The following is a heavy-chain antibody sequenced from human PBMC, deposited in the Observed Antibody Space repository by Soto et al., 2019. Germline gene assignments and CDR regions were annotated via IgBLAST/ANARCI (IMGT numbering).Heavy chain of an antibody. Sequence: QVQLVESGGGVVQPGRSLRLSCAASGFTFSSYGMHWVRQAPGKGLEWVAVIWYDGSNKYYADSVKGRFTISRDNSKNTRYLQMNSLRAEDTAVYYCARESQDYYDNWGQGTLVTVSS. CDR2: IWYDGSNK. J-gene: IGHJ1*01. V-gene: IGHV3-33*01. CDR1: GFTFSSYG. CDR3: ARESQDYYDN. D-gene: IGHD3-22*01.